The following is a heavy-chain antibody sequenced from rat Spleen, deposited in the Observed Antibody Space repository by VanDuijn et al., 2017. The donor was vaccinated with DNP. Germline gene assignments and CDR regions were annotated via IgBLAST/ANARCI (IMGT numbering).Heavy chain of an antibody. Sequence: EVQLVESGGDLVQPGRSLKVSCAASGFTFTDYAMAWVRQAPKKGLEWVATITYDSGTIYYRDSVKGRFTISRENAKSTLYLQMDSLRSEDTATYYCARSYGYYFDYWGQGVMVTVSS. CDR3: ARSYGYYFDY. CDR1: GFTFTDYA. D-gene: IGHD1-11*01. J-gene: IGHJ2*01. V-gene: IGHV5-17*01. CDR2: ITYDSGTI.